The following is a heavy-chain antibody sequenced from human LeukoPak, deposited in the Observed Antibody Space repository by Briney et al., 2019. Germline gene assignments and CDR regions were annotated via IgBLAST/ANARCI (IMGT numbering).Heavy chain of an antibody. J-gene: IGHJ4*02. Sequence: SETLSLTCTVSGGSISSYYWSWIRQPAGKGLEWIGRIYTSGSTNYNPSLKSRVTMSVDTSKNQFSLKLGSVTAADTAVYYCARTVSYSSSSEHYFDYWGQGTLVTVSS. CDR1: GGSISSYY. CDR3: ARTVSYSSSSEHYFDY. D-gene: IGHD6-6*01. V-gene: IGHV4-4*07. CDR2: IYTSGST.